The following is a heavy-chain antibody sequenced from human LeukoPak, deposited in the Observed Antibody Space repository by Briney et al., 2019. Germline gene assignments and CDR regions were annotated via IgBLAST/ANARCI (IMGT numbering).Heavy chain of an antibody. V-gene: IGHV3-21*01. J-gene: IGHJ4*02. CDR1: GFTFNSYS. CDR3: ARDVRYCSGGSCPDY. CDR2: ISSSSSYI. D-gene: IGHD2-15*01. Sequence: GGSLRLSCAASGFTFNSYSMNWVRQAPGKGLEWVSSISSSSSYIYYADSVKGRFTISRDNAKNSLYLQMNSLRAEDTAVYYCARDVRYCSGGSCPDYWGQGTLVTVSS.